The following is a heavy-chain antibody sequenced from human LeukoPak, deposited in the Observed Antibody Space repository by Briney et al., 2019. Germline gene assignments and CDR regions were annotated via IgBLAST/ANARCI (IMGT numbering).Heavy chain of an antibody. CDR2: INPSGGST. CDR3: ARDFTKSYYDSSGYYSLGY. J-gene: IGHJ4*02. V-gene: IGHV1-46*01. CDR1: GYTFTSYY. D-gene: IGHD3-22*01. Sequence: ASVKVSCKASGYTFTSYYMHWVRQAPGQGLEWMGIINPSGGSTSYAQKFQGRVTMTRDMSTSTVCMELSSLRSEDTAVYYCARDFTKSYYDSSGYYSLGYWGQGTLVTVSS.